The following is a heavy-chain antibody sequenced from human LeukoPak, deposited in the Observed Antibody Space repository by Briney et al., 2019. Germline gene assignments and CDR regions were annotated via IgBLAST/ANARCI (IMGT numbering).Heavy chain of an antibody. CDR2: TYTSGST. V-gene: IGHV4-4*07. D-gene: IGHD3-9*01. Sequence: SETLSLTCTVSGGSISSYYWSWIRQPAGKGLEWIGRTYTSGSTNYNPSLKSRVTMSVDTSKNQFSLKLSSVTAADTAVYYCANQLPFENYFDYWGQGTLVTVSS. CDR3: ANQLPFENYFDY. J-gene: IGHJ4*02. CDR1: GGSISSYY.